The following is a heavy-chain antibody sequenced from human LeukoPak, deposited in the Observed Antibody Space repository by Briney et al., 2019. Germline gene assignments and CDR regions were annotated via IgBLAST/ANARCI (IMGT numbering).Heavy chain of an antibody. J-gene: IGHJ3*01. V-gene: IGHV4-34*01. Sequence: SETLSLTCAVYGGSFSGYYWSWIRQPPGKGLEWIGEINHSGSTNYNPSLKSRVTISVDTSKNQFSLKLSSVTAADTAVYYCASAAGYCSGGSCYSAPNPWGQGTMVTVSS. CDR2: INHSGST. CDR1: GGSFSGYY. CDR3: ASAAGYCSGGSCYSAPNP. D-gene: IGHD2-15*01.